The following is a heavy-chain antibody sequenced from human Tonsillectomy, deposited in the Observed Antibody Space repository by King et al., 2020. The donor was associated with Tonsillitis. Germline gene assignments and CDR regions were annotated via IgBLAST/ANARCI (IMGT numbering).Heavy chain of an antibody. J-gene: IGHJ6*02. CDR1: GYTFTSYG. V-gene: IGHV1-18*04. CDR2: ISAYNGNT. CDR3: AREGYCSSTSCYGGIFYYYYGMDV. D-gene: IGHD2-2*01. Sequence: QLVQSGAEVKKPGASVKVSCKASGYTFTSYGISWVRQAPGQGLEWMGWISAYNGNTNYAQKLQGRVTMTTDTSTSTAYMELRSLRSDDTAVYYCAREGYCSSTSCYGGIFYYYYGMDVWAKGPRSPSP.